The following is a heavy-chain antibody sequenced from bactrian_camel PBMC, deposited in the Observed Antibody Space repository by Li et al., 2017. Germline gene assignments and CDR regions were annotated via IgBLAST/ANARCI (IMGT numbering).Heavy chain of an antibody. CDR3: AADPAGWVRGYHY. Sequence: QLVESGGGLVRPGGSLTLSCAASMSGFNGYYVTWVRQSPGKGLEWVSTISMRGGVPTYADSVKGRFTLSKARGENSLWLQMTALKQDDAAVYYCAADPAGWVRGYHYWGQGTQVTVS. D-gene: IGHD3*01. J-gene: IGHJ4*01. CDR2: ISMRGGVP. CDR1: MSGFNGYY. V-gene: IGHV3-2*01.